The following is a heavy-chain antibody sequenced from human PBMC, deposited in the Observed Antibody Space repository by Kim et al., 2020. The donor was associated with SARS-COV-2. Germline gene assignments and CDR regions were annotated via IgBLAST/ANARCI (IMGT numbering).Heavy chain of an antibody. D-gene: IGHD3-16*01. V-gene: IGHV1-3*01. CDR3: LRNWGGY. Sequence: ASVKVSCKASGYTFSNYNIHWVRQAPGQGLEWMGWIIGSSGNIGYSQNFQGRVTITRDISASTSYMELSSLTSEDTAVYYCLRNWGGYWGQGTLVTVSS. J-gene: IGHJ4*02. CDR2: IIGSSGNI. CDR1: GYTFSNYN.